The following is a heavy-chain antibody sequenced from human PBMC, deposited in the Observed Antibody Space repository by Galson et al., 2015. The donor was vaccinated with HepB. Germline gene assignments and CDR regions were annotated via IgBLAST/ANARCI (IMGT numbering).Heavy chain of an antibody. CDR3: AKSRGYSREAFDY. J-gene: IGHJ4*02. CDR2: ISFSGGNT. CDR1: GFTFTSYA. Sequence: LRLSCAASGFTFTSYAMNWVRQAPGKGLEWVSVISFSGGNTYYADSVKGRFTISRDNSKNTLYLQMNSLRADDTAIYYCAKSRGYSREAFDYWGQGTLVTVSS. D-gene: IGHD5-18*01. V-gene: IGHV3-23*01.